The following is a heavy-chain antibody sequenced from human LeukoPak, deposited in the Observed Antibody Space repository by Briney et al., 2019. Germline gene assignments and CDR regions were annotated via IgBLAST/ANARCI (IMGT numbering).Heavy chain of an antibody. CDR1: GFTVSSNY. J-gene: IGHJ6*02. CDR2: IYSGGST. CDR3: AXXXXXXXXYYYGMDV. V-gene: IGHV3-66*01. Sequence: PGGSLRLSCAASGFTVSSNYMSWVRQAPGKGLEWVSVIYSGGSTYYADSVKGRFTISRDNSKNTLYLQMNSLRAEDTAVYYCAXXXXXXXXYYYGMDVWGQGTTVTVSS.